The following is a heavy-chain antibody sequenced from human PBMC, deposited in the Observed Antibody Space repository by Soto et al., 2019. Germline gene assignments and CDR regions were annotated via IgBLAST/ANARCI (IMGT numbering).Heavy chain of an antibody. J-gene: IGHJ6*02. V-gene: IGHV1-18*01. CDR2: ISAYNGNT. CDR1: GYTFTSCG. D-gene: IGHD6-19*01. Sequence: RASVKVSCKASGYTFTSCGISGVRQPPGQGLEGMGWISAYNGNTNYAKKRQGRVTMTTDKSTSTAEMELRSQRSGDTNVYHGARGPPTCSCGWYYYYYSMDVWGQGTPVTVCS. CDR3: ARGPPTCSCGWYYYYYSMDV.